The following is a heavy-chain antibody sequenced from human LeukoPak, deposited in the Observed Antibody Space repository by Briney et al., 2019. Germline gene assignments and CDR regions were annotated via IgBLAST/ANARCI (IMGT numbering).Heavy chain of an antibody. CDR1: GFTFSSYA. J-gene: IGHJ4*02. D-gene: IGHD4-17*01. CDR3: ARDRMGYGDYVPINEPPRAVNY. Sequence: GGSLRLSCAASGFTFSSYAMSWVRQAPGKGLEWVSSISKSGGDTNSADSVKGRFTISRDNGKRTLYLQMNSLRVEDTAVYYCARDRMGYGDYVPINEPPRAVNYWGQGTLVTVSS. CDR2: ISKSGGDT. V-gene: IGHV3-23*01.